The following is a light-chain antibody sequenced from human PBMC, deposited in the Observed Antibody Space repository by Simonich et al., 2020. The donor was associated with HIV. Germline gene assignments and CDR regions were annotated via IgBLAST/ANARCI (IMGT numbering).Light chain of an antibody. V-gene: IGLV2-14*01. J-gene: IGLJ2*01. CDR1: SSDVGGYNY. CDR3: AAWDDSLNGVE. CDR2: DVS. Sequence: QSALTQPASVSGSPGQSITMSCTGTSSDVGGYNYVSWYQQHPGKAPQLMIYDVSKRPSGVSNRFSGSKSGNTASLTISGLQAEDEADYYCAAWDDSLNGVEFGGGTKLTVL.